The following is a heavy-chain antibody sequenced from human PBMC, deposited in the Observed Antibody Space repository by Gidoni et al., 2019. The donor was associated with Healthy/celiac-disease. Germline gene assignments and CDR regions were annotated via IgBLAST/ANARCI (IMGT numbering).Heavy chain of an antibody. D-gene: IGHD3-9*01. Sequence: DALRVHSGPEVKNLGDSPRLSCQCSVYSFTSYWISWVREIPGKGLEWMGRIDASDSYSSYSPSFQGHVTISADKSISTAYLQWSSLKASDTAMYYCARDLDYQNWFDPWGQGTLVTVSS. CDR2: IDASDSYS. J-gene: IGHJ5*02. CDR3: ARDLDYQNWFDP. V-gene: IGHV5-10-1*03. CDR1: VYSFTSYW.